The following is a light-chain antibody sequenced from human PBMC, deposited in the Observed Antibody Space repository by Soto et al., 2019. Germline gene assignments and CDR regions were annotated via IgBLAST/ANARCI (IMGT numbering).Light chain of an antibody. V-gene: IGKV3-20*01. J-gene: IGKJ1*01. CDR2: DAS. CDR1: RSVSTY. Sequence: EIVLTQSPATLSLSPGERATLSCMASRSVSTYLAWYQQRPGQAPSLLLFDASTRATGIPDRFSGSGSGTDFTLTISRLEPEDFAVYYCQQYSDSPRTFGQGTKVDI. CDR3: QQYSDSPRT.